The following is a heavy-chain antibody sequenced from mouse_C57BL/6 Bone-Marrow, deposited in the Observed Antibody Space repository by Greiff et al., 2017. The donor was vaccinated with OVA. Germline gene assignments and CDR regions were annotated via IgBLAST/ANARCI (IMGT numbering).Heavy chain of an antibody. V-gene: IGHV1-82*01. D-gene: IGHD1-1*01. Sequence: VQLQQSGPELVKPGASVKISCKASGYAFSSSWMNWVKQRPGQGLEWIGRIYPGDGDTNYNGKFKGKATLTADKSSSTAYMQLSSLTSEDSAVYFCARADYYGSSYRFDYWGQGTTLTVSS. CDR2: IYPGDGDT. CDR3: ARADYYGSSYRFDY. J-gene: IGHJ2*01. CDR1: GYAFSSSW.